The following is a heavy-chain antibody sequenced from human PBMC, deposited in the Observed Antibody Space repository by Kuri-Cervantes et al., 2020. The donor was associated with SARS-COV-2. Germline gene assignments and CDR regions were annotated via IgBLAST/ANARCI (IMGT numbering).Heavy chain of an antibody. V-gene: IGHV3-30-3*01. CDR2: ISYDGSNK. CDR1: GFTFSSYA. D-gene: IGHD2-2*01. CDR3: ARTLGEDIVVVPAATFDY. J-gene: IGHJ4*02. Sequence: GESLKISCAASGFTFSSYAMHWVRQAPDKGLEWVAVISYDGSNKYYADSVKGRFTISRDNSKNTLYLQMNSLRAEDTAVYYCARTLGEDIVVVPAATFDYWGQGTLVTVSS.